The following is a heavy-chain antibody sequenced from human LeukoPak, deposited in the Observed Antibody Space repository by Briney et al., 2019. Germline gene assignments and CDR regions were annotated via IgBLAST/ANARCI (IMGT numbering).Heavy chain of an antibody. CDR2: INPNSGAR. CDR1: GYTFTTLD. CDR3: ARGSDSGYDGGFFDY. Sequence: ASVKVSCKASGYTFTTLDINWVRQATGQGLEWMGWINPNSGARGYAQKFQGRVTITRDTSVSTAYMELSSLRSEDTAVYYCARGSDSGYDGGFFDYWGQGTLVTVSS. V-gene: IGHV1-8*03. D-gene: IGHD5-12*01. J-gene: IGHJ4*02.